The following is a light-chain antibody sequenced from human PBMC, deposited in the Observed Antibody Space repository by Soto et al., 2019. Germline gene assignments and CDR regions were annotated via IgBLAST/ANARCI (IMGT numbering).Light chain of an antibody. J-gene: IGKJ1*01. V-gene: IGKV1-27*01. Sequence: DIPMTQSPSSLSASVGDRVTITCRASQGISNYLAWYQQKPGKVPKLLIYAASTLQSGVPSRFSGSGSGTEFTLTISSLQPEDVANYYCQKYNSAPPTFGQGTKVEIK. CDR1: QGISNY. CDR2: AAS. CDR3: QKYNSAPPT.